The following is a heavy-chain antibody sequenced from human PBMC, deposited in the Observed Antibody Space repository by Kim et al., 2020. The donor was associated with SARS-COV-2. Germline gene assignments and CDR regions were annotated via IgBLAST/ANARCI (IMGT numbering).Heavy chain of an antibody. CDR1: GFTFSAYA. CDR2: IIYDGRHI. J-gene: IGHJ4*02. Sequence: GGSLRLSCAASGFTFSAYAMHWVRQAPGNGLEWVALIIYDGRHISYADSVKGRFIISRDNTKSTLYLQMNSLRPEDTAVYYCLAEIGGRSFDHWGQGTLVTVSS. D-gene: IGHD2-15*01. CDR3: LAEIGGRSFDH. V-gene: IGHV3-30*04.